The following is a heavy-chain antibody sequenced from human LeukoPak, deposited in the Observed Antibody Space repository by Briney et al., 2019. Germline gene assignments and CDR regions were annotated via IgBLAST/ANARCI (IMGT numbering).Heavy chain of an antibody. Sequence: GGSLRLSCAASGFTFRSHWMHWVRQAPGKGLVWVSRINSDGRSTSNADSVKGRFTISRDNAKNRLYLQMSSLRAEDTAVYYCTRDASGDTNSGPRMDVWGQGTTVTVSS. CDR1: GFTFRSHW. J-gene: IGHJ6*02. CDR2: INSDGRST. D-gene: IGHD1-26*01. V-gene: IGHV3-74*01. CDR3: TRDASGDTNSGPRMDV.